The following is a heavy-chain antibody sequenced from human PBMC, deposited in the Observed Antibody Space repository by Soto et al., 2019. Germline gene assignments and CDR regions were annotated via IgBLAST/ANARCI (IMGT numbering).Heavy chain of an antibody. CDR1: VFTFSSYA. CDR2: ISGSGGST. Sequence: GGALRLSGAASVFTFSSYAMSWVRQAPGKGLEWVSAISGSGGSTYYADSVKGRFTISRDNSKNTLYLQMNSLRAEDTAVYYCAKDIIFGVVIVTDYYGMDVWGQGTTVTVSS. V-gene: IGHV3-23*01. CDR3: AKDIIFGVVIVTDYYGMDV. D-gene: IGHD3-3*01. J-gene: IGHJ6*02.